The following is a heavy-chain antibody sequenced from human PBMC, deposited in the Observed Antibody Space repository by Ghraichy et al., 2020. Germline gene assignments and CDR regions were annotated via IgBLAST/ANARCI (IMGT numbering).Heavy chain of an antibody. Sequence: SLRLSLTCAISGDSVSSNSAAWNWIRQSPSRGLEWLGRTYYRSKWYNDYAVSVKSRITINPDTSKNQFSLQLNSVTPEDTAVYYCARDRGYYYDSSGYYSNWFDPWGQGTLVTVSS. J-gene: IGHJ5*02. V-gene: IGHV6-1*01. CDR3: ARDRGYYYDSSGYYSNWFDP. CDR1: GDSVSSNSAA. D-gene: IGHD3-22*01. CDR2: TYYRSKWYN.